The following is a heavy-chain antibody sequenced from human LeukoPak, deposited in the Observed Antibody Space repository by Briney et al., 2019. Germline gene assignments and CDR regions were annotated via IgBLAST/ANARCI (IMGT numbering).Heavy chain of an antibody. CDR3: ARGGGPGDSVDY. V-gene: IGHV4-38-2*01. J-gene: IGHJ4*02. Sequence: PSETLSLTCAVSGYSINSGYYWGWIRQPPGKGLEWIGSIYHSGTTYYNPSLKSRVTISVDTSKNQFSLKLTSVTAAGTAVYYCARGGGPGDSVDYWGQGTLVTVSS. CDR2: IYHSGTT. D-gene: IGHD2-21*02. CDR1: GYSINSGYY.